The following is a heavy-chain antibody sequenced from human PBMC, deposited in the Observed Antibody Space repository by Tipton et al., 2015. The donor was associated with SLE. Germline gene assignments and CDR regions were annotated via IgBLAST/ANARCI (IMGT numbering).Heavy chain of an antibody. CDR2: INHSGST. J-gene: IGHJ3*02. CDR1: GGSFSGYY. Sequence: TLSLTCAVYGGSFSGYYWSWIRQPPGKGLEWIGEINHSGSTNYNPSLKSRVTIAVDTSKNQFSRKLSSVTAADTAVYYWARASGSSAYAFDIWGQGTMVTVSS. V-gene: IGHV4-34*01. CDR3: ARASGSSAYAFDI. D-gene: IGHD1-26*01.